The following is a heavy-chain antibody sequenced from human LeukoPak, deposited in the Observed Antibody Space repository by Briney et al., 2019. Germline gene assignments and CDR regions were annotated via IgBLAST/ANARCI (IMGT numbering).Heavy chain of an antibody. CDR3: ARGQACGGDCYENFDY. V-gene: IGHV3-20*04. CDR1: GFTFDEYG. D-gene: IGHD2-21*02. CDR2: ISWNGGST. Sequence: RPGGSLRLSCAASGFTFDEYGMSWVRQAPGKGLEWVSGISWNGGSTGYADSVKGRFTISRDNAKNSLYLQMNSLRAEDTALYYCARGQACGGDCYENFDYWGQGTLVTVSS. J-gene: IGHJ4*02.